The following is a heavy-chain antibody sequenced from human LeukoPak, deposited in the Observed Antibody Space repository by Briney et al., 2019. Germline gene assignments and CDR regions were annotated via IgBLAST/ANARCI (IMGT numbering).Heavy chain of an antibody. Sequence: SETLSRTCTVSGGSISSGSYYWSWIRQPAGKGLEWIGRIYTSGSTNYNPSLKSRVTISVDTSKNQFSLKLSSVTAADTAVYYCARFSYDSSGYYGSNYWGQGTLVTVSS. CDR2: IYTSGST. V-gene: IGHV4-61*02. D-gene: IGHD3-22*01. CDR1: GGSISSGSYY. J-gene: IGHJ4*02. CDR3: ARFSYDSSGYYGSNY.